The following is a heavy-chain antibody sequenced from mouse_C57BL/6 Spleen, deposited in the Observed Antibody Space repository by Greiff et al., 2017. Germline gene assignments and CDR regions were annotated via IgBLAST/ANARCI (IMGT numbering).Heavy chain of an antibody. Sequence: QVQLQQPGAELVKPGASVKLSCKASGYTFTSYWMHWVKQRPGQGLEWIGMIHLNSGSTNYNEKFKSKATLTVDKSSSTAYMQLSSLTSEDSAVYYCARDDGYYWYYDVWGTGTTVTVSS. CDR1: GYTFTSYW. CDR3: ARDDGYYWYYDV. V-gene: IGHV1-64*01. D-gene: IGHD2-3*01. CDR2: IHLNSGST. J-gene: IGHJ1*03.